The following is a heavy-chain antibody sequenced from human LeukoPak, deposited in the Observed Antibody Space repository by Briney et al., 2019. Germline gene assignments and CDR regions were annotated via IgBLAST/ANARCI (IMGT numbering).Heavy chain of an antibody. D-gene: IGHD1-7*01. CDR1: GFTFNHYW. J-gene: IGHJ5*02. Sequence: PGGSLRLSCAASGFTFNHYWMRWVRQAPGKGLEWVPTIKGDGSKKDYVDSVRGRFTVSIDNAKNSLYLQMSSLRVEDTAIYYCESTTGPWGQGTLVTVSS. V-gene: IGHV3-7*03. CDR3: ESTTGP. CDR2: IKGDGSKK.